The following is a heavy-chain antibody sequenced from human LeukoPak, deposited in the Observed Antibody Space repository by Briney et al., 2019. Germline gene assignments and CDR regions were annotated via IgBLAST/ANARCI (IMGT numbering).Heavy chain of an antibody. CDR1: GFTFSSYW. Sequence: GGSLRLSCAASGFTFSSYWMHWVRQAPGKGLVWVSRINSDGSSTSYADSVKGRYTISRDNAKNTLYLQMNSLRAEDTAVYYCARDFSGSYRDYWGQGTLVTVSS. CDR2: INSDGSST. CDR3: ARDFSGSYRDY. J-gene: IGHJ4*02. V-gene: IGHV3-74*01. D-gene: IGHD1-26*01.